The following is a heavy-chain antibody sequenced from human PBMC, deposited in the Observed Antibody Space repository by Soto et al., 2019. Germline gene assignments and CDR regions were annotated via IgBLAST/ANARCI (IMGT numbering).Heavy chain of an antibody. CDR3: ARGARDIVVVVAEDDAFDI. CDR2: ISAYNGNT. Sequence: ASVKVSCKASGYTFTSYGISWVRQAPGQGLDWMGWISAYNGNTNYAQKLQGRVTMTTDTSTSTAYMELRSLRSDDTAVYYCARGARDIVVVVAEDDAFDIWGQGTMVTVSS. CDR1: GYTFTSYG. J-gene: IGHJ3*02. V-gene: IGHV1-18*01. D-gene: IGHD2-15*01.